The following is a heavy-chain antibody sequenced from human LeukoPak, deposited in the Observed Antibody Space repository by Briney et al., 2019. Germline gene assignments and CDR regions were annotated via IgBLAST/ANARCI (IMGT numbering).Heavy chain of an antibody. Sequence: GGSLRLSCAASGFTFSTYGMHWVRQAPGKGLDWVAFIPYDGSNEYYAGSVKGRFTVSRDSSKNTLYLQMNSLRPEDTAVYYCATAPRWLQFGNFDYWGQGTLVTVSS. CDR1: GFTFSTYG. CDR3: ATAPRWLQFGNFDY. CDR2: IPYDGSNE. V-gene: IGHV3-30*02. D-gene: IGHD5-24*01. J-gene: IGHJ4*02.